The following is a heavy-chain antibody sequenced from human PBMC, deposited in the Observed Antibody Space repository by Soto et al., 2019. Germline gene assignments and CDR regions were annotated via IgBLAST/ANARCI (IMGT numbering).Heavy chain of an antibody. CDR1: GFTFSSYG. D-gene: IGHD2-2*01. CDR3: AKDRSPFRSTASCYDASSS. J-gene: IGHJ5*02. V-gene: IGHV3-30*18. CDR2: ISYDGSNR. Sequence: QVQLVESGGGVVQPGRSLRLSCAVSGFTFSSYGMHWVRQAPGKGLEWVALISYDGSNRYYAGSEQGRFTISRDNSKNTLYLQMSSLRAEDTAVYYCAKDRSPFRSTASCYDASSSWGQGTLVTVSS.